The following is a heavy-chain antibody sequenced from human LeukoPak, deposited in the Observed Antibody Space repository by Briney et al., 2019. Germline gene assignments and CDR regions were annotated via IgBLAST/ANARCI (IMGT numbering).Heavy chain of an antibody. CDR2: ISAYNGNT. J-gene: IGHJ6*02. D-gene: IGHD4-23*01. Sequence: EASVKVSCKASGYTFTSYGISWVRQAPGQGLEWMGWISAYNGNTNYAQKFQGRVTITTDTSTSTAYMELRSLRSDDTAVYYCARDLQAVVGSYYYYGMDVWGQGTTVTVSS. V-gene: IGHV1-18*01. CDR3: ARDLQAVVGSYYYYGMDV. CDR1: GYTFTSYG.